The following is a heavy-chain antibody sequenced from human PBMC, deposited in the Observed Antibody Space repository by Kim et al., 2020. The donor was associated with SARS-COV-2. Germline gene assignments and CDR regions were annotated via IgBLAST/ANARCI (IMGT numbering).Heavy chain of an antibody. Sequence: ASVKVSCKASGYTFTGYYMHWVRQAPGQGLEWMGWINPNSGGTNYAQKFQGRVTMTRDTSISTAYMELSRLRSDDTAVYYCARDMSIAARFYYYYGMDVWGQGTTVTVSS. CDR3: ARDMSIAARFYYYYGMDV. CDR2: INPNSGGT. J-gene: IGHJ6*02. D-gene: IGHD6-6*01. V-gene: IGHV1-2*02. CDR1: GYTFTGYY.